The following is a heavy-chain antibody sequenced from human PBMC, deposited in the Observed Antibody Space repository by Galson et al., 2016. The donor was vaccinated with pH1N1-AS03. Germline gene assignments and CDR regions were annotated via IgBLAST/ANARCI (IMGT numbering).Heavy chain of an antibody. V-gene: IGHV1-2*02. D-gene: IGHD3-10*01. CDR2: INSNNGDT. Sequence: SVKVSCKASGDSFSGYYMHWVRQAPGQELEWMGWINSNNGDTKYAQKFKGRGTMTRDKSIRTVYMDLSGLRFDDKALYYCARDRDYYGSGSYYNWGLGSFDYWGQGTLVTASS. CDR1: GDSFSGYY. J-gene: IGHJ4*02. CDR3: ARDRDYYGSGSYYNWGLGSFDY.